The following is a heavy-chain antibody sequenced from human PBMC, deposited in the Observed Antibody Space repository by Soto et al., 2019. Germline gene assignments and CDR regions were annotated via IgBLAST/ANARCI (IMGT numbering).Heavy chain of an antibody. D-gene: IGHD1-26*01. V-gene: IGHV4-59*11. CDR2: IYYSGST. J-gene: IGHJ3*02. CDR1: RGSISSHY. CDR3: PKRGSVGTTYHYEAFDI. Sequence: PETLSLTCTVSRGSISSHYWNWIRLPPGNELEWIGYIYYSGSTNYNPSLKSRVTISVDTSKNQFSLKLSSVTAADTAVYYCPKRGSVGTTYHYEAFDIWRQWRQGTVSS.